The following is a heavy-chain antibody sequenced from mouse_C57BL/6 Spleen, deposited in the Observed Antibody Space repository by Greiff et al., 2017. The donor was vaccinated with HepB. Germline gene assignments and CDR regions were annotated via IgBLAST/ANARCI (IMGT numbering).Heavy chain of an antibody. CDR1: GYTFTDYY. D-gene: IGHD1-1*01. V-gene: IGHV1-19*01. Sequence: EVQLQQSGPVLVKPGASVKMSCKASGYTFTDYYMNWVKQSHGKSLEWIGVINPYNGGTSYNQKFKGKATLTVDKSSSTAYMELNSLTSEDSAVYYCARGGYYGSSLVYFDYWGQGTTLTVSS. J-gene: IGHJ2*01. CDR3: ARGGYYGSSLVYFDY. CDR2: INPYNGGT.